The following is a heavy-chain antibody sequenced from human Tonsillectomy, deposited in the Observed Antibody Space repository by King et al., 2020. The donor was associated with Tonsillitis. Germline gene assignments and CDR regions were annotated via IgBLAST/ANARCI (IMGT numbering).Heavy chain of an antibody. V-gene: IGHV4-39*01. CDR2: MYYSGSI. Sequence: QLQESGPGVVKPSETLSLTCTVSGGSISRGDHFWAWIRQPPGKGLEWIGYMYYSGSIFYNPSLKCRITISGGPSENRFSLKLNSVTAADTAVYFCARYVSGNFDCWGQGALVTVSS. J-gene: IGHJ4*02. D-gene: IGHD1-26*01. CDR3: ARYVSGNFDC. CDR1: GGSISRGDHF.